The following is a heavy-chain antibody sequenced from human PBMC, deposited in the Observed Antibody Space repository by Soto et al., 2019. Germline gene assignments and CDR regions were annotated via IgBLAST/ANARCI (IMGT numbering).Heavy chain of an antibody. CDR3: TPRIPIFSVNNS. CDR2: IKSRADDETA. Sequence: PGGSLRLSCTASGFTFSNAWMNWVLQGPGKGLEWVGRIKSRADDETADYAAAVKGRFIISRDDSKDTVYLQMNSLQVEDTAVEYCTPRIPIFSVNNSGAQGSQVPFSS. D-gene: IGHD2-21*01. V-gene: IGHV3-15*07. CDR1: GFTFSNAW. J-gene: IGHJ1*01.